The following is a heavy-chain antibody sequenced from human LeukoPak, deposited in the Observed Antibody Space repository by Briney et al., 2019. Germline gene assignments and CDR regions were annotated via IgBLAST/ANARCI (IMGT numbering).Heavy chain of an antibody. V-gene: IGHV1-8*01. Sequence: ASVKVSCKASGYTFTSYDINWVRQATGQGLEWMGWMNPNSGNTGYAQKFQGRVTMTRNTSISTAYMELSSLRSEDTAAYYCASGLYMYATGFDYWGQGTLVTVSS. CDR3: ASGLYMYATGFDY. CDR1: GYTFTSYD. D-gene: IGHD2-8*01. J-gene: IGHJ4*02. CDR2: MNPNSGNT.